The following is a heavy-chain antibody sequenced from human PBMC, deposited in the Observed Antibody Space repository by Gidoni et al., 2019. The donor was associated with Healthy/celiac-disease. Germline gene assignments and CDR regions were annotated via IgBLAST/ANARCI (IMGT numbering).Heavy chain of an antibody. CDR1: GFTFSRYS. J-gene: IGHJ4*02. CDR2: ISSSSSYI. Sequence: EVQLVESGGGLVKPGGSLRLSCAASGFTFSRYSMNWVLQAPGKGLEWVSSISSSSSYIYYADSVKGRFTISRDNAKNSLYLQMNSLRAEDTAVYYCARDQVVGGGYDFPPGDYWGQGTLVTVSS. D-gene: IGHD5-12*01. V-gene: IGHV3-21*01. CDR3: ARDQVVGGGYDFPPGDY.